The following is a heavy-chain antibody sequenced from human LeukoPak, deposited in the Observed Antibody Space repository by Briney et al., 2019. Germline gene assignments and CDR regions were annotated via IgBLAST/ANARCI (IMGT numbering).Heavy chain of an antibody. CDR3: ARDTEFLEWLFYFDY. CDR2: ISYDGSNK. J-gene: IGHJ4*02. CDR1: GFTFSSYA. V-gene: IGHV3-30-3*01. Sequence: GGSLRLSCAASGFTFSSYAMHWVRQAPGKGLEWVAVISYDGSNKYYADSVKGQFTISRDNSKNTLYLQMNSLRAEDTAVYYCARDTEFLEWLFYFDYWGQGTLSPSPQ. D-gene: IGHD3-3*01.